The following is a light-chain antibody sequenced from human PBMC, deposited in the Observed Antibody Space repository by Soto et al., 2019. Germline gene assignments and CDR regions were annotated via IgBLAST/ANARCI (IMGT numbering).Light chain of an antibody. Sequence: DIQLTQSPASLSASVGDRVTIACRASQRVDTFLHWYQQKPGKAPILLIHSATTLQSGVPSRFSGSGSGTDFTLTIDSLRPEDLAAYFCQQTFHTPYTFAQGTKLEIQ. CDR3: QQTFHTPYT. CDR1: QRVDTF. V-gene: IGKV1-39*01. CDR2: SAT. J-gene: IGKJ2*01.